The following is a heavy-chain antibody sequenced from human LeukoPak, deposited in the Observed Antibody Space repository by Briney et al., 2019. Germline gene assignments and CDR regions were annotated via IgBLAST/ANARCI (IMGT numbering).Heavy chain of an antibody. CDR2: FGTRSTSV. Sequence: GGSLRLSCTASGFTSSGYSMNWIRQAPGKGLEWVSSFGTRSTSVYHAGSVKGRFAISRDNAKNSLYLQMNSLRAEDTALYYCAREVSEGFDFWGQGTLVTVSS. D-gene: IGHD3-22*01. V-gene: IGHV3-21*01. CDR1: GFTSSGYS. CDR3: AREVSEGFDF. J-gene: IGHJ4*02.